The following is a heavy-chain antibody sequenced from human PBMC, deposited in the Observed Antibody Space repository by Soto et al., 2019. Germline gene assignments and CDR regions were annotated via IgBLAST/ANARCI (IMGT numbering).Heavy chain of an antibody. CDR2: IYSGGST. CDR3: AKQRGCYDRDFDY. CDR1: GFTVSSNY. V-gene: IGHV3-66*01. J-gene: IGHJ4*02. D-gene: IGHD5-12*01. Sequence: EVQLVESGGGLVQPGGSLRLSCAASGFTVSSNYLSWVRQAPGKGLEWVSVIYSGGSTYYADSVKGRFTISRDNSKNTMYLQMSTLRVEDTAVYYCAKQRGCYDRDFDYWGQGTLVTVSS.